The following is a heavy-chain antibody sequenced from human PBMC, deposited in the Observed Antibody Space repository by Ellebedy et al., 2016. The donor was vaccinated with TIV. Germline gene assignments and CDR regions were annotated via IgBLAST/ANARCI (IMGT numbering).Heavy chain of an antibody. CDR1: GFSVSDDY. J-gene: IGHJ6*02. CDR2: IYGGGST. Sequence: GESLKISCAVSGFSVSDDYMTWVRQAPGKGLEWVSVIYGGGSTYYPGSLKGRFTMSRDNSKNTVYLQMNSLRVEDTAVYYCVREPKDYAMDVWGQGTTVTVSS. V-gene: IGHV3-53*01. CDR3: VREPKDYAMDV.